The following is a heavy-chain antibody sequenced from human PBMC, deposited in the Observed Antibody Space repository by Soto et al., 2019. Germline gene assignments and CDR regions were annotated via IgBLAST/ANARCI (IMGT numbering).Heavy chain of an antibody. CDR2: IYYSGST. J-gene: IGHJ4*02. CDR1: GGSISSYY. Sequence: PSETLSLTCTVSGGSISSYYWSWIRQPPGKGLEWIGYIYYSGSTNYNPSLKSRVTISVDTSKNQFSLKLSSVTAADTAVYYCARVGYDSRDGPYYFDYWGQGTLVTVSS. CDR3: ARVGYDSRDGPYYFDY. D-gene: IGHD3-3*01. V-gene: IGHV4-59*01.